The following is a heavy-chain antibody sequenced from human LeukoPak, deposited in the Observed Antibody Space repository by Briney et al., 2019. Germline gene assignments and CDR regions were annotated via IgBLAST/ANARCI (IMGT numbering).Heavy chain of an antibody. CDR3: AKVQGIRIGLSEG. CDR1: GFTFSNYG. D-gene: IGHD2-15*01. J-gene: IGHJ4*02. Sequence: GGSLRLSCAASGFTFSNYGLTWVRQPPGKGLEWVPCIGDTTASTYYAASVKGRFTLSRDNSKNTLCLQMNSQRADDPAVHYSAKVQGIRIGLSEGWGQRTLVTVSS. CDR2: IGDTTAST. V-gene: IGHV3-23*01.